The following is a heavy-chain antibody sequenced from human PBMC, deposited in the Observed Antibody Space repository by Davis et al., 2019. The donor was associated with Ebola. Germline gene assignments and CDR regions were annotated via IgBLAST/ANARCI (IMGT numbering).Heavy chain of an antibody. CDR1: GGSISSSSYY. Sequence: PSETLSLTCTVSGGSISSSSYYWSWIRQPPGKGLEWIGEINHSGSTNYNPSLKSRVTISVDTSKNQFSLKLSSVTAADTAVYYCARGPDCSSTSCYETLDYYYGMDVWGQGTTVTVSS. D-gene: IGHD2-2*01. J-gene: IGHJ6*02. CDR3: ARGPDCSSTSCYETLDYYYGMDV. CDR2: INHSGST. V-gene: IGHV4-39*07.